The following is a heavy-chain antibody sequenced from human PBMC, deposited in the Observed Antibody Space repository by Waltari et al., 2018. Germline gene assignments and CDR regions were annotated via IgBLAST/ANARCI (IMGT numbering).Heavy chain of an antibody. CDR2: IYHSGST. CDR1: GSSISSGYY. Sequence: QVQLQESGPGLVKPSETLSLTCAVSGSSISSGYYWGWIRQPPGKGLEWIGSIYHSGSTYYNPSLKSRVTISVDTSKNQFSLKLSSVTAADTAVYYCASTVLYPSYDLWGQGTLVTVSS. J-gene: IGHJ5*02. V-gene: IGHV4-38-2*01. CDR3: ASTVLYPSYDL.